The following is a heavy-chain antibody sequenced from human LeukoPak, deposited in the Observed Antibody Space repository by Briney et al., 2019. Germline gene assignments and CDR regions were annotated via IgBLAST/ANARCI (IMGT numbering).Heavy chain of an antibody. V-gene: IGHV3-21*01. CDR2: ISSSSSYI. D-gene: IGHD1-26*01. Sequence: GGSLRLSCAASGFTFSSYEMNWVRQAPGKGLEWVLSISSSSSYIYYADSVKGRFTISRDNAKNSLYLQMNSLRAEDTAVYYCARGPSGSLPAFDIWGQGTMVTVSS. J-gene: IGHJ3*02. CDR1: GFTFSSYE. CDR3: ARGPSGSLPAFDI.